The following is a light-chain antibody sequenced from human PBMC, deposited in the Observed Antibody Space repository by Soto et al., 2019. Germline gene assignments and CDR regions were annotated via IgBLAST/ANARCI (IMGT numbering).Light chain of an antibody. CDR3: QVWDSSSDHAV. CDR2: YDS. J-gene: IGLJ2*01. CDR1: NIGSKS. V-gene: IGLV3-21*04. Sequence: SYELTQPPSVSVAPGKTARITCGGNNIGSKSVHWYQQKPGQAPVLVIYYDSDRPSGIPERFSGSNSGNTATLTIRRVEAGDEADYYCQVWDSSSDHAVFGGGTKLTVL.